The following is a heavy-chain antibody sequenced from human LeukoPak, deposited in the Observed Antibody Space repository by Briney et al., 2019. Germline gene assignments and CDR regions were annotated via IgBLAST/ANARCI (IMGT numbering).Heavy chain of an antibody. CDR2: ISGTIDNT. V-gene: IGHV3-23*01. CDR3: AKDQTVAGTFDS. D-gene: IGHD6-19*01. J-gene: IGHJ4*02. CDR1: GFTFSTNA. Sequence: PGGSLRLSCAASGFTFSTNAMTWLRQAPGKGLEWVATISGTIDNTNYADSVKGRFTISRDKSKSTLYLQMKNLRAEDTAVYFCAKDQTVAGTFDSWGQGTLVTVSS.